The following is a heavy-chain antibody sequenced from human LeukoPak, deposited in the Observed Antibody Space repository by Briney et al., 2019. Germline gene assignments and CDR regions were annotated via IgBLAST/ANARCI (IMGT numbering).Heavy chain of an antibody. V-gene: IGHV3-7*03. Sequence: GGSLRLSCGASGFTFSNYWMSWVRQAPGKGLEWVINISQDGSGKNYADSVEGRFTISRDNAKNSLYLQMNSLRDEDTALYYCAKDLRYSGSYLFDCWGQGTLVTVSS. J-gene: IGHJ4*02. CDR1: GFTFSNYW. D-gene: IGHD1-26*01. CDR3: AKDLRYSGSYLFDC. CDR2: ISQDGSGK.